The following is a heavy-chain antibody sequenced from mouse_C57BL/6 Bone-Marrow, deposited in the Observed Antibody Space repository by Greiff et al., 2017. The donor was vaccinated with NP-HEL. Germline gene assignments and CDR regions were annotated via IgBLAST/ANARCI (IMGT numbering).Heavy chain of an antibody. V-gene: IGHV1-9*01. Sequence: QVQLKQSGAELMKPGASVKLSCKATGYTFTGYWIEWVKQRPGHGLEWIGEILPGSGSTNYNEKFKGKATFTADTSSITAYMQLSSLTTEDSAIYYCARNFRDYGPPMDYWGQGTSVTVSS. D-gene: IGHD1-1*01. CDR2: ILPGSGST. CDR1: GYTFTGYW. CDR3: ARNFRDYGPPMDY. J-gene: IGHJ4*01.